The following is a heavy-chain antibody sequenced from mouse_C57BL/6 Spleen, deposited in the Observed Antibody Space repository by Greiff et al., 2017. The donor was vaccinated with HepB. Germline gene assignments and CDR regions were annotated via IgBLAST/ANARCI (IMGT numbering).Heavy chain of an antibody. Sequence: EVKLMESEGGLVQPGSSMKLSCTASGFTFSDYYMAWVRQVPEKGLEWVANINYDGSSTYYLDSLKSRFIISRDNAKNILYLQMSSLKSEDTATYYCARERELGRGFAYWGQGTLVTVSA. V-gene: IGHV5-16*01. CDR2: INYDGSST. CDR1: GFTFSDYY. CDR3: ARERELGRGFAY. J-gene: IGHJ3*01. D-gene: IGHD4-1*01.